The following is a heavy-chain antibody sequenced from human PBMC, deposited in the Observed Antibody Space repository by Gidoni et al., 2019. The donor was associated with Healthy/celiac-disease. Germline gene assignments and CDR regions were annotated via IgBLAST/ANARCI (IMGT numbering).Heavy chain of an antibody. CDR3: AREGVSYYYDSSGSDY. V-gene: IGHV3-11*01. D-gene: IGHD3-22*01. Sequence: QVQLVESGGGLVKPGGPLRLSCAASGFTFSDYYMSWIRQAPGKGLEWVSYISSSGSTIYYADSVKGRFTISRDNAKNSLYLQMNSLRAEDTAVYYCAREGVSYYYDSSGSDYWGQETLVTVSS. CDR2: ISSSGSTI. CDR1: GFTFSDYY. J-gene: IGHJ4*02.